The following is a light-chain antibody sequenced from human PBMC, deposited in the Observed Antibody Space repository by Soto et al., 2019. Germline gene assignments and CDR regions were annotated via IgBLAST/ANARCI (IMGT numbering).Light chain of an antibody. CDR1: QDIRNE. Sequence: AIQMTQSPSSLSASVGDRVTITCRASQDIRNELGWYQQKSGTAPKLLIYGASNLQSGVPSRLSGSGSGTDFTLTISSLQPEDFATYYCLQDYNYPLTFGQGTNLEI. V-gene: IGKV1-6*01. J-gene: IGKJ2*01. CDR3: LQDYNYPLT. CDR2: GAS.